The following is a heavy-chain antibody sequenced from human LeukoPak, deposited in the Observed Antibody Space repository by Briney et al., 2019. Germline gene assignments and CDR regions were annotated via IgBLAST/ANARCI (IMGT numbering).Heavy chain of an antibody. J-gene: IGHJ3*02. V-gene: IGHV4-39*07. D-gene: IGHD3-22*01. CDR3: ARDTTITMIVVVKRAFDI. CDR1: GGSISSSSYY. Sequence: SETLSLTCTVSGGSISSSSYYWGWIRQPPGKGLEWIGSIYYSGSTYYNPSLKSRVTISVDTSKNQFSLKLSSVTAADTAVYYCARDTTITMIVVVKRAFDIWGQGTMVTVSS. CDR2: IYYSGST.